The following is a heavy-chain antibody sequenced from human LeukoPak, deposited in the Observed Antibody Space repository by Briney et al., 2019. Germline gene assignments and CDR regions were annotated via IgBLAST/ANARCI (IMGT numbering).Heavy chain of an antibody. J-gene: IGHJ4*02. CDR3: ARGEDNGDDFDY. D-gene: IGHD4-17*01. CDR1: GYNFINYD. Sequence: ASVKVSCKASGYNFINYDINWVRQAAGQGLEWMGWISPRGGTNYAQKFQGWVTMTRDTSISTAYMELSRLRSDDTAVYYCARGEDNGDDFDYWGQGTLVTVSS. CDR2: ISPRGGT. V-gene: IGHV1-2*04.